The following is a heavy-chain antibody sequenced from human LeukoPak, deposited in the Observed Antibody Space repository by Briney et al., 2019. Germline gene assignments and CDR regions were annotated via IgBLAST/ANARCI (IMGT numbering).Heavy chain of an antibody. CDR2: IKQDGSEK. Sequence: GGSRRLSCAASGFTFSTYWMSWVRQAPGKGLEWVANIKQDGSEKYYVDSVKGRFTISRDNAKNSLYLQMNTLRPEDTAVYYCARERQNKDFWSGGDYWGQGTLVTVSS. CDR3: ARERQNKDFWSGGDY. D-gene: IGHD3-3*01. V-gene: IGHV3-7*01. CDR1: GFTFSTYW. J-gene: IGHJ4*02.